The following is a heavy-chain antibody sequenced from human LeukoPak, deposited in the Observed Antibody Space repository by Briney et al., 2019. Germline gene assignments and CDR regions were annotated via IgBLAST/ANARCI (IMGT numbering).Heavy chain of an antibody. CDR2: MSPNSGNT. D-gene: IGHD4-23*01. V-gene: IGHV1-8*01. J-gene: IGHJ5*02. Sequence: ASVKVSCKASGYTFTSYDINWVRQAPGQGLEWMGWMSPNSGNTDCAQKFQGRVTMTRDMSTSTDYMELSSLRSEDTAVYYCARDNSVEDTAWWFDPWGQGTLVTVSS. CDR1: GYTFTSYD. CDR3: ARDNSVEDTAWWFDP.